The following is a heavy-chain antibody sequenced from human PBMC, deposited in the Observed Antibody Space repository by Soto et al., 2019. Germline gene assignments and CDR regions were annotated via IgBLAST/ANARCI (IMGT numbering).Heavy chain of an antibody. V-gene: IGHV4-34*01. CDR3: ARGPPPVYGDPQGCMDV. CDR2: INHSGST. Sequence: SETLSLTCAVYGGSFSGYYWSWIRQPPGKGLEWIGEINHSGSTNYNPSLKSRVTISVDTSKNQFSLKLSSVTAADTAVYYCARGPPPVYGDPQGCMDVWGQGTTVTVSS. CDR1: GGSFSGYY. J-gene: IGHJ6*02. D-gene: IGHD4-17*01.